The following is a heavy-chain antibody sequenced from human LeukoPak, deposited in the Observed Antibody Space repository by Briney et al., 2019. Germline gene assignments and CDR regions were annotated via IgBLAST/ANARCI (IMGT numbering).Heavy chain of an antibody. J-gene: IGHJ4*02. CDR1: GYSFTSYW. CDR3: ARQASDGYNPQWVDY. V-gene: IGHV5-51*01. D-gene: IGHD5-24*01. CDR2: IYPGNSDT. Sequence: GESLKISCKGSGYSFTSYWIGWVRQMPGKGLEWMGIIYPGNSDTRYSPSFQGQVTISADKSISTAYLQWSSLKASDTAMYYCARQASDGYNPQWVDYWGQGTPVTVSS.